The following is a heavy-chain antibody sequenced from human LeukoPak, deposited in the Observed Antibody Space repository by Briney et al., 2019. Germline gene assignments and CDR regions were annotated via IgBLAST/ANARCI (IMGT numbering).Heavy chain of an antibody. CDR3: ARNYYDSSGYSHYFDY. J-gene: IGHJ4*02. CDR2: IYYSGST. Sequence: SETLSLTCTVSGGSISSYYWSWIRQPPGKGLEWIGYIYYSGSTNYNPSLKSRVTISVDTSKNQFSLKLSSVTAADTAVYYCARNYYDSSGYSHYFDYWGQGTLVTVSS. D-gene: IGHD3-22*01. CDR1: GGSISSYY. V-gene: IGHV4-59*01.